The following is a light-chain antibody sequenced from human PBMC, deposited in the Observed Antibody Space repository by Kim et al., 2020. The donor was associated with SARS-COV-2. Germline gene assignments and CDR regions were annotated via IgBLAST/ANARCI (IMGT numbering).Light chain of an antibody. J-gene: IGKJ2*01. Sequence: SVSGRDTVTITCQASQNINSWLAWYQQKPGKAPKFLIYDASDLRSGVPSRVRGRGSGTQFTLTISRLQPEDFATYYCQQYNIYSYSFGQGTKLEI. V-gene: IGKV1-5*01. CDR2: DAS. CDR3: QQYNIYSYS. CDR1: QNINSW.